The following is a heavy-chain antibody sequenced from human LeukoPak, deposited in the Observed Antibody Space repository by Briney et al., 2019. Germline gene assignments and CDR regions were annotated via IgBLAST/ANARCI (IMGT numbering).Heavy chain of an antibody. D-gene: IGHD4-17*01. J-gene: IGHJ4*02. V-gene: IGHV4-34*01. Sequence: SETLSLTCAVYGGSFSGCYWSWIRQPPGKGLEWIGEINHSGSTNYNPSLKSRVTISVDTSKNQFSLKLSSVTAADTAVYYCARGGVHDYGVDYWGRGTLVTVSS. CDR2: INHSGST. CDR3: ARGGVHDYGVDY. CDR1: GGSFSGCY.